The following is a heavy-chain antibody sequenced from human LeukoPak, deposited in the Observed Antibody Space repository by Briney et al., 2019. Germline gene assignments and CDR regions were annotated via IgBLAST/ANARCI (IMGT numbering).Heavy chain of an antibody. V-gene: IGHV4-59*08. Sequence: SETLSLTCTVSGGSISSYYWSWIRQPPGKGLEWIGDIYYSGSTNYNPSLKSRVTISVDTPKNQFSLKLSSVTAADTAVYYCARHVSGSYPFDPWGQGTLVTVSS. CDR2: IYYSGST. D-gene: IGHD1-26*01. CDR1: GGSISSYY. CDR3: ARHVSGSYPFDP. J-gene: IGHJ5*02.